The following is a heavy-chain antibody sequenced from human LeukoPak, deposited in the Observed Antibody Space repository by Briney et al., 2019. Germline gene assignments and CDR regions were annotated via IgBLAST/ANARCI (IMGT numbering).Heavy chain of an antibody. CDR3: ARVQVAATYYYYYYMDV. D-gene: IGHD2-15*01. V-gene: IGHV4-4*02. CDR2: IYHSGST. CDR1: GGSISSSNW. Sequence: SETLSLTCAVSGGSISSSNWWSWVRQPPGKGLEWIGEIYHSGSTNYNPSLKSRVTISVDKSKNQFSLKLSSVTAADTAVYYCARVQVAATYYYYYYMDVWGKGTTVTVSS. J-gene: IGHJ6*03.